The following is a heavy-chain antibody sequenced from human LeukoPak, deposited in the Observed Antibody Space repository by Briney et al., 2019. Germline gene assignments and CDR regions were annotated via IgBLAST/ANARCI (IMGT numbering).Heavy chain of an antibody. CDR3: ARAYSWDFDY. CDR1: GYTFTSYG. J-gene: IGHJ4*02. Sequence: GASVKVSCKASGYTFTSYGISWVRQAPGQRLEWMGWINAGNGNTKYSQKFQGRVTITRDTSASTAYMELSSLRSEDTAVYYCARAYSWDFDYWGQGTLVTVSS. CDR2: INAGNGNT. D-gene: IGHD2-21*01. V-gene: IGHV1-3*01.